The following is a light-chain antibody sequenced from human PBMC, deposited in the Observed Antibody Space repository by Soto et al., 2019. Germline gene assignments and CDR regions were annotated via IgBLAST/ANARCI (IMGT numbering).Light chain of an antibody. CDR1: QSVRSNY. J-gene: IGKJ2*01. V-gene: IGKV3-20*01. CDR2: GAS. CDR3: QQYGVSPYT. Sequence: EIVLTQSPGTLSLSPGERATLSCRASQSVRSNYLAWYQQKPGQAPRLLIYGASSRATGIPDRFSGTGSGTDFTLTISRLEPEDFVVYYCQQYGVSPYTFGQGTKLEIK.